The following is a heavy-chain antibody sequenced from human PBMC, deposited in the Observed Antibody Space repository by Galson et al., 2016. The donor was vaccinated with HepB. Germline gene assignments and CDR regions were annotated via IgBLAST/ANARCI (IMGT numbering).Heavy chain of an antibody. Sequence: SLRLSCAASGFTFSTYDMPWVRQAPGKGLELVTSVSYDGETKFYADSVKGRFSISRDNSKDTVSPQMSCLRGEDSALYYCVKQGPAALHSQFDFWGQGTPVTVSS. CDR1: GFTFSTYD. V-gene: IGHV3-30*18. J-gene: IGHJ4*02. D-gene: IGHD2-2*01. CDR2: VSYDGETK. CDR3: VKQGPAALHSQFDF.